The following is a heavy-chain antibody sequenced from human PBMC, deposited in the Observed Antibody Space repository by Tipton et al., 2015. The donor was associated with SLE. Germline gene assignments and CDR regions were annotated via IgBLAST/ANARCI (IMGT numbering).Heavy chain of an antibody. CDR1: GGSISGNNFY. D-gene: IGHD3-3*01. CDR3: ARGTPFMEWERNYFDP. V-gene: IGHV4-39*07. Sequence: TLSLTCTVSGGSISGNNFYWGWIRQAPGKGLEWIGSIYYSGNTYYNPSLKTRVTISLDTSKKQFSLKLTSVTAADTALYYCARGTPFMEWERNYFDPWGQGTLVTVSS. CDR2: IYYSGNT. J-gene: IGHJ5*02.